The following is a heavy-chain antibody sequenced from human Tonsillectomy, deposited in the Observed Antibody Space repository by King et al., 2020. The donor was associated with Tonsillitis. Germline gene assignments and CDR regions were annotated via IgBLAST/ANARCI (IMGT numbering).Heavy chain of an antibody. Sequence: VQLVESGGGVVQPGRSLRLSCAASGFTFSTHGMHWVRQAPGKGLEWVALISSDGRREIYYGDSVKGRFTISRDNSENTLYLEMNSLGAEDTAVYYCGKEHKWGAGGGFDSWGQGTLVTVSS. D-gene: IGHD7-27*01. CDR1: GFTFSTHG. CDR2: ISSDGRREI. V-gene: IGHV3-30*18. J-gene: IGHJ4*02. CDR3: GKEHKWGAGGGFDS.